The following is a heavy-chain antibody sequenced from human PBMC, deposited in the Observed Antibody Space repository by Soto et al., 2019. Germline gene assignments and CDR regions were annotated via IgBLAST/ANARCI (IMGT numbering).Heavy chain of an antibody. Sequence: LRLSFAASGYTFSSYLRHWVCQAPWKGLVWVSRLHSDGWTTSYADSVKGRFTISRDNAKNTLYLQMNSLRAEDTAVYYCARQLPTAIRGGHYYSYGMDVWGQGTTVTVSS. CDR1: GYTFSSYL. CDR3: ARQLPTAIRGGHYYSYGMDV. J-gene: IGHJ6*02. V-gene: IGHV3-74*01. CDR2: LHSDGWTT. D-gene: IGHD2-2*02.